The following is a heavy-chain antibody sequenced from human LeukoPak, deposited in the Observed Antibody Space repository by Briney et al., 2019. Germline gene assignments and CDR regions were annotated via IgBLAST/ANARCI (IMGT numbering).Heavy chain of an antibody. Sequence: SETLSLTCTVSGGSISSGAYYWSWIRQPPGKGLEWIGYIYYRGSTYYNPSLKSRVTISVDTSKNQFSLKLSSVTAADTAVYYCASSTPSRAFDIWGQGTMVTVSS. J-gene: IGHJ3*02. V-gene: IGHV4-30-4*08. D-gene: IGHD2-2*01. CDR2: IYYRGST. CDR3: ASSTPSRAFDI. CDR1: GGSISSGAYY.